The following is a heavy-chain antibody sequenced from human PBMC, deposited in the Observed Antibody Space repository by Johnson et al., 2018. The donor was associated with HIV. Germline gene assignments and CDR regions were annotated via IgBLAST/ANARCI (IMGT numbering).Heavy chain of an antibody. CDR2: ISYDGSNK. J-gene: IGHJ3*02. V-gene: IGHV3-30*04. Sequence: QVQLVESGGGVVQPGRSLRLSCAASGFTFSSYAMHWVRQAPGKGLEWVAFISYDGSNKYYADSVKGRFTISRDNSKNTLYLQMNSLRAEDTALYYCAREGDILGAPVAFAIWGHGTMVPVSS. D-gene: IGHD3-9*01. CDR3: AREGDILGAPVAFAI. CDR1: GFTFSSYA.